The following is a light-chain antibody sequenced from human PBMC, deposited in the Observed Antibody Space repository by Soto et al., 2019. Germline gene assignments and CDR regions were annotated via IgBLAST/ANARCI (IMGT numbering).Light chain of an antibody. CDR1: QDISNY. J-gene: IGKJ1*01. CDR2: DAS. V-gene: IGKV1-33*01. CDR3: QQYDNRPPT. Sequence: DIQMTQSPSSLSASVGDRVTITFQASQDISNYLTRYQQKPGKAPKLLIYDASNLETGVPSRFSGSGSGTDFTFTISSLQPEDISTYYCQQYDNRPPTFGQGTKVEIK.